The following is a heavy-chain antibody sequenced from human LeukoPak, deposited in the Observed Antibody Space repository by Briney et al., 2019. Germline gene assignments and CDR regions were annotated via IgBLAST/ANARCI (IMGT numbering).Heavy chain of an antibody. CDR2: ITSSSNYI. J-gene: IGHJ6*04. CDR3: AREGIAGPKDV. D-gene: IGHD6-13*01. CDR1: GFTFSSYS. Sequence: PGGSLRLSCAASGFTFSSYSMNWVRQAPGKGLEWVSSITSSSNYIYYADSVKGRFTISRDNAKSSLYLQMNSLIVEDTAVYYCAREGIAGPKDVWGKGTTVTVSS. V-gene: IGHV3-21*01.